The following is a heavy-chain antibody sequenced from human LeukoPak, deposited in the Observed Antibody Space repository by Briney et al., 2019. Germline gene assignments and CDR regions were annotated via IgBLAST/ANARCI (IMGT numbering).Heavy chain of an antibody. V-gene: IGHV3-48*04. J-gene: IGHJ4*02. D-gene: IGHD3-3*01. CDR1: GFTFSSYG. Sequence: PGGSLRLSCAASGFTFSSYGMHWVRQAPGKGLEWVSYISSSGSTIYYADSVKGRFTISRDNAKNSLYLQMNSLRAEDTAVYYCARTYPDYDFWSGYYRGAYYFDYWGQGTLVTVSS. CDR3: ARTYPDYDFWSGYYRGAYYFDY. CDR2: ISSSGSTI.